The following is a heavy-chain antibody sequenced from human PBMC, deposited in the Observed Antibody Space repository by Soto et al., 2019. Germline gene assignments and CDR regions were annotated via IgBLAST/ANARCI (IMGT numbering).Heavy chain of an antibody. D-gene: IGHD3-10*01. V-gene: IGHV5-10-1*01. CDR3: ARLCGSGSYSHYGLHV. Sequence: VESLKISCKGSGYSFTSCWISWVRQMPGKGLEWMGRIDPSDSYTNYSPSFQGHVTISADKSISTAYLQWSSLKASDTAMYYCARLCGSGSYSHYGLHVWGQGTTVTVS. CDR2: IDPSDSYT. J-gene: IGHJ6*02. CDR1: GYSFTSCW.